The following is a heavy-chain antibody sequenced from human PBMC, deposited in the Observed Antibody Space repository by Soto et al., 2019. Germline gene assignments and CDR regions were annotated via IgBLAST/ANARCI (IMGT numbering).Heavy chain of an antibody. CDR3: AIYLLCYYDSSGSRYYYYGMDV. D-gene: IGHD3-22*01. J-gene: IGHJ6*02. CDR1: GYTSTSYG. CDR2: ISAYNGNT. Sequence: GASVKVSCKASGYTSTSYGISWVRQAPGQGLEWMGWISAYNGNTNYAQKLQGRVTMTTDTSTSTAYMELRSLRSDDTAVYYCAIYLLCYYDSSGSRYYYYGMDVWGQGTTVTVSS. V-gene: IGHV1-18*01.